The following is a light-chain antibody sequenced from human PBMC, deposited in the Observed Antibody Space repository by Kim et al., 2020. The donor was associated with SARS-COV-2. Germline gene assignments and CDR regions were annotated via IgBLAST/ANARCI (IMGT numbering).Light chain of an antibody. CDR1: SSDIGRYTY. Sequence: QSVLTQPASVAGSPGQSITISCTGTSSDIGRYTYVSWYQQHPAKAPKLIIYNVSNRPSGVSNRFSGFKSGNTASLTVSGLQAEDEADYYCSSYRTSTLVFGGGTQLTVL. J-gene: IGLJ2*01. CDR3: SSYRTSTLV. V-gene: IGLV2-14*03. CDR2: NVS.